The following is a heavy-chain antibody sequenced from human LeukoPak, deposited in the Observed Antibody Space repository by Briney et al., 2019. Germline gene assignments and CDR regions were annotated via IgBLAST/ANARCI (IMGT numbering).Heavy chain of an antibody. V-gene: IGHV3-30*02. CDR1: GFTFSSYG. J-gene: IGHJ6*03. Sequence: GGSLRLSCAASGFTFSSYGMHWVRQAPGKGLEWVAFIRYDGSNKYYADSVKGRFTISRDNARNSLYLQMNSLRAEDTAIYYCARDPYNGNYGDSYYYYMDVWGKGTTVTISS. CDR2: IRYDGSNK. D-gene: IGHD1-26*01. CDR3: ARDPYNGNYGDSYYYYMDV.